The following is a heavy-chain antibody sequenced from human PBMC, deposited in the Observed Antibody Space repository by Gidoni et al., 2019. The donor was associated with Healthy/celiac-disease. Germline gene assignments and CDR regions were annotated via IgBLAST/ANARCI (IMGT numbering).Heavy chain of an antibody. D-gene: IGHD5-12*01. V-gene: IGHV1-69*01. Sequence: QVQLVQSGAEVKKPGSSVKVSCKASGGTFSSYAISWVRQAPGQGLEWMGGIIPIFGTANYAQKFQGRVTITADESTSTAYMELSSLRSEDTAVYYCARVGRWLQSISISGDHDYWGQGTLVTVSS. CDR2: IIPIFGTA. CDR3: ARVGRWLQSISISGDHDY. CDR1: GGTFSSYA. J-gene: IGHJ4*02.